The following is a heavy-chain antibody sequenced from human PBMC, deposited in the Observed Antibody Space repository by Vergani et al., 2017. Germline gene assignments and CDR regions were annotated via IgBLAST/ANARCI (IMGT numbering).Heavy chain of an antibody. V-gene: IGHV3-53*02. Sequence: EVQLVETGGGLIQPGGSLRLSCAASGFTVSSNYMSWVRQAPGKGLEWVSVIYSGGSAYYADSVKGRFTISRDNSKNTLYLQMNSLRAEDTAVDYCAIMTDSKDGYRSYWGQGTLVTVSS. CDR2: IYSGGSA. CDR3: AIMTDSKDGYRSY. J-gene: IGHJ4*02. D-gene: IGHD5-24*01. CDR1: GFTVSSNY.